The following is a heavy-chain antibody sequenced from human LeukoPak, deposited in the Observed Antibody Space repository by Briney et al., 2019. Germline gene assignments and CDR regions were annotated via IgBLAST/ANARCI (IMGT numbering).Heavy chain of an antibody. CDR2: ISAYNGNT. Sequence: ASVKVACKASGYTFTSYGISWVRRAPGQGREWMGWISAYNGNTNYAQKLQGRVTMTTDTSTSTAYMELRSLRSDDTAVYYCARGPYYTWYYMDVWGKGTTVTVSS. V-gene: IGHV1-18*01. CDR1: GYTFTSYG. J-gene: IGHJ6*03. CDR3: ARGPYYTWYYMDV. D-gene: IGHD1-26*01.